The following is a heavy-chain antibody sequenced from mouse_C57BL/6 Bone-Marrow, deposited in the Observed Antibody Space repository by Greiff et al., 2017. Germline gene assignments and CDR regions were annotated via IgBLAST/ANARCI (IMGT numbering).Heavy chain of an antibody. D-gene: IGHD2-3*01. CDR3: ARNMGMDGYYDYWYFDV. V-gene: IGHV1-50*01. CDR1: GYTFTSYW. J-gene: IGHJ1*03. CDR2: IDPSDSYT. Sequence: QVQLQQPGAELVKPGASVKLSCKASGYTFTSYWMQWVKQRPGQGLEWIGEIDPSDSYTNYNQKLKGKATLTVDTSYSTAYMQLSSLTSEDSAVYYCARNMGMDGYYDYWYFDVWGTGTTVTVSS.